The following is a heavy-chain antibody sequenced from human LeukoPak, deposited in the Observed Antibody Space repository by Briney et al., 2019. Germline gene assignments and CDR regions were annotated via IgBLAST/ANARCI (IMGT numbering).Heavy chain of an antibody. CDR1: GGSISSYY. J-gene: IGHJ4*02. Sequence: SSETLSLTCTVSGGSISSYYWSWIRQPPGKGLEWIGYIYYSGSTNYNPSLKSRVTISVDTSKNQFSLKLSSVTAADTAVYYCASSTTTSYGYEFDYWGQGTLVTVSS. CDR2: IYYSGST. V-gene: IGHV4-59*08. D-gene: IGHD5-18*01. CDR3: ASSTTTSYGYEFDY.